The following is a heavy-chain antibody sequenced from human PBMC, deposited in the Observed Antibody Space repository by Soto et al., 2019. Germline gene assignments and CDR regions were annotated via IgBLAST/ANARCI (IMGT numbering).Heavy chain of an antibody. CDR1: GFIFSNCG. CDR3: ARDDIPGIAVSTYGMDV. CDR2: IWYDGSNE. V-gene: IGHV3-33*01. Sequence: GGSLRLSCAACGFIFSNCGMHQGSQAPGKGLEWVAVIWYDGSNEYYADSVKGRFTISKDNSKSTLYLQMNSLRAEDTAVYYCARDDIPGIAVSTYGMDVWGQGTTVTVSS. D-gene: IGHD6-19*01. J-gene: IGHJ6*02.